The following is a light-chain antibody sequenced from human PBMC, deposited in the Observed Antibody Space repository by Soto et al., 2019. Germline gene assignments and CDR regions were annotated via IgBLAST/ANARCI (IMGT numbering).Light chain of an antibody. V-gene: IGLV1-40*01. CDR1: SSNIGAGYD. CDR3: QSYDSSLSGWV. CDR2: GNS. J-gene: IGLJ3*02. Sequence: QSVLTQPPSVSGAPGQRVTISCTGSSSNIGAGYDVHWYQQLPGTTPNXLIYGNSNRPSGVPDRFSGSKSGTSXSXAITGLQAEDEADYYCQSYDSSLSGWVFGGGTKLTVL.